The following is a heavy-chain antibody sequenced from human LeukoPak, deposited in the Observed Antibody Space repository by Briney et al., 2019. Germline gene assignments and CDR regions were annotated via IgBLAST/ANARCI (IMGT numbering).Heavy chain of an antibody. Sequence: SETLSLTCAVYGGSFSGYYWSWIRQPPGKGLEWIGEINHSGSTNYNPSLKSRVTISVDTYKNQFSLKLSSVTAADTAVYYCARGTPPYCSSTSCYAWFDPWGQGTLVTVSS. CDR2: INHSGST. V-gene: IGHV4-34*01. CDR3: ARGTPPYCSSTSCYAWFDP. CDR1: GGSFSGYY. J-gene: IGHJ5*02. D-gene: IGHD2-2*01.